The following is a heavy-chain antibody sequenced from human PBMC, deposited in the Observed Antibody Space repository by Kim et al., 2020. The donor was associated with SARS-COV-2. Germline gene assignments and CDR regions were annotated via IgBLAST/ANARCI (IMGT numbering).Heavy chain of an antibody. Sequence: GGSLRLSCAASGFTVSSNYMSWVRQAPGKGLEWVSVIYSGGSTYYADSVKGRFTISRDNSKNTLYLQMNSLRAEDTAVYYCARDRVFNTITGTSRGDYYFHHGRCVWGQATTLAVSS. D-gene: IGHD1-7*01. CDR2: IYSGGST. J-gene: IGHJ6*02. CDR3: ARDRVFNTITGTSRGDYYFHHGRCV. V-gene: IGHV3-53*01. CDR1: GFTVSSNY.